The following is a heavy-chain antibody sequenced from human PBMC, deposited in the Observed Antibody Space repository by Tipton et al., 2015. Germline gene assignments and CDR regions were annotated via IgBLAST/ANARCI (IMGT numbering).Heavy chain of an antibody. Sequence: LSLTCSVSGGSVTSNNYFWSWIRQPPGKGLEWIGYISHSGNTKYNPSLKSRLTMSVDTSINQFSLKLNSVTAADTAVFYCARYEVEVDAFDIWGQGTMVTVSS. D-gene: IGHD2-2*01. CDR2: ISHSGNT. CDR1: GGSVTSNNYF. J-gene: IGHJ3*02. V-gene: IGHV4-61*01. CDR3: ARYEVEVDAFDI.